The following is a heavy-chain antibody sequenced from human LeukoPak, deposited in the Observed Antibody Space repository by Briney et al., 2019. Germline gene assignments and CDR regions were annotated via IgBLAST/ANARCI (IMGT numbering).Heavy chain of an antibody. CDR1: GFTLDYYF. CDR3: ARGWGERGKGRGGTCKGPQFDH. D-gene: IGHD2-15*01. Sequence: HTGGSLRHLYAASGFTLDYYFMIWVRQAPGKGLEWLANIKESGSENYYVDSVKGRFTISRDNAKNSLYLQMNSLRVEDTAVYYCARGWGERGKGRGGTCKGPQFDHWGQGTLVTVSS. J-gene: IGHJ4*02. CDR2: IKESGSEN. V-gene: IGHV3-7*01.